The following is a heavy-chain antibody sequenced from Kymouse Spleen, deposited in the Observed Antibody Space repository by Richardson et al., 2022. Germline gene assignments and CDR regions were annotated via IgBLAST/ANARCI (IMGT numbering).Heavy chain of an antibody. CDR1: GGSISSSSYY. J-gene: IGHJ2*01. Sequence: QLQLQESGPGLVKPSETLSLTCTVSGGSISSSSYYWGWIRQPPGKGLEWIGSIYYSGSTYYNPSLKSRVTISVDTSKNQFSLKLSSVTAADTAVYYCARLGAVAGYFDLWGRGTLVTVSS. D-gene: IGHD6-19*01. CDR2: IYYSGST. V-gene: IGHV4-39*01. CDR3: ARLGAVAGYFDL.